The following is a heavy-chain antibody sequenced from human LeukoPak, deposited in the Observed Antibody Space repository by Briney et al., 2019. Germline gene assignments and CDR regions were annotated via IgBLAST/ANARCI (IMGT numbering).Heavy chain of an antibody. V-gene: IGHV1-69*01. D-gene: IGHD6-13*01. CDR2: IVPIFGTA. Sequence: SVKVSCKASGGAFNNYAINWVRQAPGQGLEWMGGIVPIFGTANYAQKFQGRVTITADESTSTAYMELSSLRSDDTAIYYCARDHRLQLENWFDPWGQGTLVTVSS. J-gene: IGHJ5*02. CDR3: ARDHRLQLENWFDP. CDR1: GGAFNNYA.